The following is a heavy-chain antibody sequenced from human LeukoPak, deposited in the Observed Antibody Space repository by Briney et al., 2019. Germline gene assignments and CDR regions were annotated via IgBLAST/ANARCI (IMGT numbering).Heavy chain of an antibody. CDR3: ARMVRGVSTMDV. CDR2: IWYDGSNK. CDR1: GFTFSSYG. V-gene: IGHV3-33*01. Sequence: PGRSLRLSCAASGFTFSSYGMHWVRQAPGKGLEGVAVIWYDGSNKYYADSVKGRFTISRDNSKNTLYLQMNSLRAEDTAVYYCARMVRGVSTMDVWGKGTTVTVSS. D-gene: IGHD3-10*01. J-gene: IGHJ6*04.